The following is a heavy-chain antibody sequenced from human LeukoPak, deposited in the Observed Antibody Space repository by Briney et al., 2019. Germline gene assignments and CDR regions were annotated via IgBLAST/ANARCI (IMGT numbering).Heavy chain of an antibody. CDR2: MKQDGSAK. CDR3: ARGRGTYSFDY. D-gene: IGHD1-26*01. V-gene: IGHV3-7*05. Sequence: GGSLRLSCAVPGFTFSGDWMSWVRQAPGKGLEWVANMKQDGSAKHYVDSVKGRFTISRDNAKNTLHLQMNSLRAEDTAVYYCARGRGTYSFDYWGQGTLVTVSS. CDR1: GFTFSGDW. J-gene: IGHJ4*02.